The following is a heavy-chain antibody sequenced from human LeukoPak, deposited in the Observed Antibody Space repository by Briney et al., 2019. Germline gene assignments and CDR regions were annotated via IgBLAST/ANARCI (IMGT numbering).Heavy chain of an antibody. CDR1: GGSFSGHY. V-gene: IGHV4-34*01. J-gene: IGHJ4*02. CDR3: ARGRYVTTRGGAAAGFLDY. D-gene: IGHD6-13*01. Sequence: SETLSLTCAVSGGSFSGHYWNWIRQPPGKGLEWIGEINHGGSTKYNPSLKSRVTISVDTSQKQFSLRLSSVTAADTAVYYCARGRYVTTRGGAAAGFLDYWGQGTLVTVST. CDR2: INHGGST.